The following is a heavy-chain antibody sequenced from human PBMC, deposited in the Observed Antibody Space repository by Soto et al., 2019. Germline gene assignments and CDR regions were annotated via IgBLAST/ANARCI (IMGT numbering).Heavy chain of an antibody. CDR2: IYYSGST. J-gene: IGHJ5*02. V-gene: IGHV4-39*01. CDR3: AVAGDFWSGYPNWFDP. Sequence: LTCTVSGGTVSSSSYYWGWIHQPPGKGLEWIGSIYYSGSTYYNPSLKSRVTISVDTSKNQFSLKLSSVTAADTAVYYCAVAGDFWSGYPNWFDPWGQGTLVTVSS. D-gene: IGHD3-3*01. CDR1: GGTVSSSSYY.